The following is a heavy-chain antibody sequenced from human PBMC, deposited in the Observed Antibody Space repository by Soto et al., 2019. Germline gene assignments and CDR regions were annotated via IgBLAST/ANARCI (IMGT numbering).Heavy chain of an antibody. V-gene: IGHV3-30-3*01. CDR1: GFTFSSYA. CDR2: ISYEGNNK. D-gene: IGHD3-3*01. CDR3: ARLADFGVVSAFDI. J-gene: IGHJ3*02. Sequence: VQLVESGGGVVQPGRSLRLSCAASGFTFSSYAMHWVRQAPGKGLEWVAVISYEGNNKYYADSVKGRFTISRDNSKNTLYLEVNSLRAEDTAVYYCARLADFGVVSAFDIWGQGTMVTVSS.